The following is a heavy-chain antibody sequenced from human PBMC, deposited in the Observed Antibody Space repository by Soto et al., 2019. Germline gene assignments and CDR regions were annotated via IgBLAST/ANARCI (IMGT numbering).Heavy chain of an antibody. CDR3: AKDSKGRGYSGYDYYYYYYYYMDV. J-gene: IGHJ6*03. V-gene: IGHV3-30*18. Sequence: GGSLRLSCAASGFTFSSYGMHWVRQAPGKGLEWVAVISYDGSNKYYADSVKGRLTISRDNSKNTLYLQMNSLRAEDTAVYYCAKDSKGRGYSGYDYYYYYYYYMDVWGKGTTVTVSS. D-gene: IGHD5-12*01. CDR1: GFTFSSYG. CDR2: ISYDGSNK.